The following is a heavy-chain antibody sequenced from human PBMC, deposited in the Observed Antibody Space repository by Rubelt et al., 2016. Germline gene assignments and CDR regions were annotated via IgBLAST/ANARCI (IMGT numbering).Heavy chain of an antibody. J-gene: IGHJ4*02. CDR3: ARVGIGDYSESEFDY. CDR1: GFTFINYW. D-gene: IGHD4-17*01. V-gene: IGHV3-74*01. CDR2: INSDGSST. Sequence: VQPGGSLRLSCAASGFTFINYWMHWVRKAPGKGLVWVSRINSDGSSTGYVDSVKGRFTISRDNAKNTLYLQMSSLRAEDTAVYYCARVGIGDYSESEFDYWGQGTLVTVSS.